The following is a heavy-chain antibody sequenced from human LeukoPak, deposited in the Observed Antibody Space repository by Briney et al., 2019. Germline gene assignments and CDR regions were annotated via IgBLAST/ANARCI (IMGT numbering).Heavy chain of an antibody. Sequence: SETLSLTCSVSGGSIGRSSYYWGWTRQPPGKGLEWIGSIYSGGGTYYNPSLKSRVTISVDTSRNQFSLKLGSVTAADTAVYYCARHGSIAIGAFTYWGQGTLVTVSS. CDR3: ARHGSIAIGAFTY. CDR1: GGSIGRSSYY. CDR2: IYSGGGT. D-gene: IGHD6-6*01. V-gene: IGHV4-39*01. J-gene: IGHJ4*02.